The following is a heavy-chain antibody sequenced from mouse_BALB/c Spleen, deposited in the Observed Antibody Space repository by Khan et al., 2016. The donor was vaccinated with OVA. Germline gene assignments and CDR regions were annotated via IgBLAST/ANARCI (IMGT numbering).Heavy chain of an antibody. CDR3: ARDRIDY. J-gene: IGHJ2*01. CDR2: INPTSGYT. V-gene: IGHV1-7*01. Sequence: VKLLESGAELAKPGASVKMSCKASGYTFTSYWMHWIKQGPGQGLEWIGYINPTSGYTDYNQKFKDKATLTADKSSSTAYMQLSSLTSDDSAVYYCARDRIDYWGQGTTLTVSS. CDR1: GYTFTSYW.